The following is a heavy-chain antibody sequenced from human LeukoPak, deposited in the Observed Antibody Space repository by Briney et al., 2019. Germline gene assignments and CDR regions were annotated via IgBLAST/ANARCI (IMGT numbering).Heavy chain of an antibody. D-gene: IGHD6-13*01. CDR2: IYTSGST. CDR3: ARDRRVFMAAAGTVDLENSLDY. CDR1: GGSISSYY. Sequence: PSETLSLTCTVSGGSISSYYWSWIRQPAGKGLEWIGRIYTSGSTNYNPSLKSRVTMSVDTSKNQFSLKLSSVTAADTAVYYCARDRRVFMAAAGTVDLENSLDYGGQGPLVTVP. J-gene: IGHJ4*02. V-gene: IGHV4-4*07.